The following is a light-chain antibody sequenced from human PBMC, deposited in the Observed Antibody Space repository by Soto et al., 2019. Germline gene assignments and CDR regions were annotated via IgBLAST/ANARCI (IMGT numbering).Light chain of an antibody. CDR2: DVV. CDR3: SSYTTSSTVI. J-gene: IGLJ2*01. CDR1: SSDVGAYNY. V-gene: IGLV2-14*03. Sequence: QSALTQPASVSGSPGQSVTISCTGTSSDVGAYNYDSWYQQHPDNAPKLMIFDVVDRPSGISNRFSGSKSDNTASLTISGLQAEDEGDYYCSSYTTSSTVIFGGGTQLTVL.